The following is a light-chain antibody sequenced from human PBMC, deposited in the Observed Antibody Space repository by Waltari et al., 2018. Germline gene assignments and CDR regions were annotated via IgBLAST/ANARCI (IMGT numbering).Light chain of an antibody. J-gene: IGKJ2*01. Sequence: DIQMTQSPSSLSASVGEKVTITCRASQNISSFLNWYQQKPGKAPKLLIYAASSLQSGVPSRFSGSGSGTDFTLTINSLQPEDFATYYCQQSYSTPRAFGQGTKLEI. V-gene: IGKV1-39*01. CDR2: AAS. CDR1: QNISSF. CDR3: QQSYSTPRA.